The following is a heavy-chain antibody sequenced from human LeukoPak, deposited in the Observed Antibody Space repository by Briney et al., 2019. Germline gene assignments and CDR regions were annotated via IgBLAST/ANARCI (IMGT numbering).Heavy chain of an antibody. J-gene: IGHJ4*02. CDR1: GFTFDDYA. D-gene: IGHD6-19*01. V-gene: IGHV3-43D*03. CDR2: ISWDGGSS. Sequence: GGSLRLSCAVSGFTFDDYAMHWVRQAPGKGLEWVSLISWDGGSSYYADSVKGRFTISRDNSKNSLHLQMNSLRAQDTALYYCAKDSKAVTGTGNIDYWGQGTLVTVSS. CDR3: AKDSKAVTGTGNIDY.